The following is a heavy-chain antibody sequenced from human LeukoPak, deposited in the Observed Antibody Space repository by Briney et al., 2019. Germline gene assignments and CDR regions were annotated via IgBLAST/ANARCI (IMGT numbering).Heavy chain of an antibody. CDR3: ARPGKQAAAGTWRQWLVRAAFDI. CDR2: ISSTGGTT. Sequence: GGSLRLSCAASGITFSSYGMSWVRQAPGKGLEWVSSISSTGGTTYYADSVKGRFTISRDNSKNTLYLQMNSLRAEDTAVYYCARPGKQAAAGTWRQWLVRAAFDIWGQGTMVTVSS. D-gene: IGHD6-13*01. V-gene: IGHV3-23*01. J-gene: IGHJ3*02. CDR1: GITFSSYG.